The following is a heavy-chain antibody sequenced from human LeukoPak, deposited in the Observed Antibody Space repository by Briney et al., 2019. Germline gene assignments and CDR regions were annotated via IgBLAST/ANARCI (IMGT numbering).Heavy chain of an antibody. CDR1: GFTFRSYA. V-gene: IGHV3-23*01. CDR2: ISGNSGSDT. D-gene: IGHD3-10*01. CDR3: AKGSSSGRPYFFDY. J-gene: IGHJ4*02. Sequence: GGSLRLSCAASGFTFRSYAMGWVRQAPGKGLEWFSAISGNSGSDTYYADAVKGRFTISRDNSKTTLYLEMNSLRAEDTAVYYCAKGSSSGRPYFFDYWGQGSLVAVSS.